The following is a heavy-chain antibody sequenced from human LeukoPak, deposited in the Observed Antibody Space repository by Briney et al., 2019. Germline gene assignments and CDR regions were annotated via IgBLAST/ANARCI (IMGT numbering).Heavy chain of an antibody. CDR2: ISGSGGTT. CDR3: AKDLRTTSSRGVFDY. D-gene: IGHD1-7*01. V-gene: IGHV3-23*01. Sequence: GGSLRLSCAASGFTFSSYAMSWVRQAPGKGLEWVSTISGSGGTTYYADSVKGRFTISRDNSKNTLYLQMNSLRAGDTAVYYCAKDLRTTSSRGVFDYWGQGTLVTVS. J-gene: IGHJ4*02. CDR1: GFTFSSYA.